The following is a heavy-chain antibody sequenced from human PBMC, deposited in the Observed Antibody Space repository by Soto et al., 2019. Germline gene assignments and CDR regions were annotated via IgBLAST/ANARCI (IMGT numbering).Heavy chain of an antibody. CDR3: ARLPMV. CDR1: GGSISSGY. J-gene: IGHJ4*02. Sequence: SETLSLTCSVSGGSISSGYWTWIRHPPGKGLEWIGYIYLGGSINYNPSLKSRVIISVDRSKNQFSLKLSSVTAADTAVYYCARLPMVWGQGTLVTVSS. CDR2: IYLGGSI. D-gene: IGHD3-10*01. V-gene: IGHV4-59*12.